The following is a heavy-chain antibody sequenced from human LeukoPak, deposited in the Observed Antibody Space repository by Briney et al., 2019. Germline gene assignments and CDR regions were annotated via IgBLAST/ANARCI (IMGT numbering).Heavy chain of an antibody. V-gene: IGHV2-70*11. CDR1: GSSLSTSSVC. CDR3: ARMITLSDGRYTSKTLDY. Sequence: SGPTLVNPTQTLTLTCTFSGSSLSTSSVCVSWIRQPPGKALEWLARIGWVDDKYYSTSLKTRLTISKDTSKNQVVLTMTNVDPVDTATYYCARMITLSDGRYTSKTLDYWGQGTLVTVSS. CDR2: IGWVDDK. J-gene: IGHJ4*02. D-gene: IGHD1-26*01.